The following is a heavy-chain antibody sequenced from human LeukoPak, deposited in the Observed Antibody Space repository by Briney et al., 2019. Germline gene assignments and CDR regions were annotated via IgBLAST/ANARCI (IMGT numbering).Heavy chain of an antibody. CDR1: GFTLTNHA. CDR3: ASRTWIGAGYYAFDI. CDR2: EGSAGGT. J-gene: IGHJ3*02. D-gene: IGHD1-26*01. Sequence: PGGSLRLSCTASGFTLTNHAVSWVRQAPGKGLEWVSAEGSAGGTYYADSVKGRFTISRDNSQNTLSLQLNSLRVEDTAVYYCASRTWIGAGYYAFDIWGRGTMVTVSS. V-gene: IGHV3-23*01.